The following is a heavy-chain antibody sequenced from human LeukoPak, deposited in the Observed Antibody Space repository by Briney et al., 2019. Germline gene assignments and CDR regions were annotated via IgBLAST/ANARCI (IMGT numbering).Heavy chain of an antibody. V-gene: IGHV3-21*01. CDR1: GFTFSTYG. J-gene: IGHJ4*02. D-gene: IGHD6-13*01. Sequence: GGSLRLSRAASGFTFSTYGMSWVRQAPGKGLQWVSTIPSGGGTYYADSVKGRFTISRDNAKNSLYLQMNSLRAEDTAVYYCARAPGYRSFLDYWGQGTLVIVSS. CDR2: IPSGGGT. CDR3: ARAPGYRSFLDY.